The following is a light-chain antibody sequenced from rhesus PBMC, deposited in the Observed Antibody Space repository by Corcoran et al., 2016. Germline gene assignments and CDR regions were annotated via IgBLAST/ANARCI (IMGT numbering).Light chain of an antibody. V-gene: IGKV1-22*01. CDR2: KAS. Sequence: DIQMTQSPSSLSASVGDTVTITCRASQGISSWLAWYPQKPGKTHKLLIYKASSLQSGVPSRFSGSGSGTDFTLTISSLQSEDFATYYCQQYSSRPDSFGQGTKVEIK. J-gene: IGKJ2*01. CDR3: QQYSSRPDS. CDR1: QGISSW.